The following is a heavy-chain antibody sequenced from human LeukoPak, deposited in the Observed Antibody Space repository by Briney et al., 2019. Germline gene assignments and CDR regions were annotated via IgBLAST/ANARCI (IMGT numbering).Heavy chain of an antibody. CDR2: INHSGST. CDR3: ARKMATTRGYFDY. CDR1: GGSFSGYY. D-gene: IGHD5-24*01. V-gene: IGHV4-34*01. Sequence: PSETLSLTCAVYGGSFSGYYWSWIRQPPGKGLEWIGEINHSGSTNYNPSLKSRVTISVDTSKNQFSLKLSSVTAAGTAVYYCARKMATTRGYFDYWGQGTLVTVSS. J-gene: IGHJ4*02.